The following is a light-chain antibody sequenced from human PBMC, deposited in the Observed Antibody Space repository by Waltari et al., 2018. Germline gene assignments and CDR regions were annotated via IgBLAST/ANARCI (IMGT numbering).Light chain of an antibody. J-gene: IGKJ4*01. CDR3: LQRSNWPLT. Sequence: EIVMTQFPVTLSLSPGERAILSCRASQSVSSPLAWNQQKPGQAPRLLIYGASSSATGIPDRFSGSGSGTDFTLTITSLEPEDVGVYYCLQRSNWPLTFGRGTKVEIK. CDR2: GAS. V-gene: IGKV3D-15*01. CDR1: QSVSSP.